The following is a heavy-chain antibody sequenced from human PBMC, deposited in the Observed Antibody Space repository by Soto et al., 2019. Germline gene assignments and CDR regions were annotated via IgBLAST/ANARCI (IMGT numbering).Heavy chain of an antibody. CDR3: AKDQGYSTSYYGYVDL. CDR2: ITWNSGII. CDR1: GFTFDDYA. D-gene: IGHD6-13*01. V-gene: IGHV3-9*01. J-gene: IGHJ2*01. Sequence: EVQLVESGGGLVQPGRSLRLSCAASGFTFDDYAMHWVRQPPGKGLEWVSGITWNSGIIGYADSVKGRFTISRDNAKNSLYLKMNSLRPEDTALYYCAKDQGYSTSYYGYVDLWGRGTLVTVSS.